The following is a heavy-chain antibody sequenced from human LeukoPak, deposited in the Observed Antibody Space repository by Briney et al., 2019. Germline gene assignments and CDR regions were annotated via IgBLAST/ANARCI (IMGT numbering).Heavy chain of an antibody. Sequence: SETLSLTCTVSGGSINSYYWSWIRQPPGKGLEWIGYIYYSGTTNYNPSLKSRVTISVDTSKNQFSLKLSSVTAADTALYYCARLRSDLYDALDIWGQGTLVTVSS. J-gene: IGHJ3*02. CDR1: GGSINSYY. D-gene: IGHD5-12*01. CDR2: IYYSGTT. CDR3: ARLRSDLYDALDI. V-gene: IGHV4-59*08.